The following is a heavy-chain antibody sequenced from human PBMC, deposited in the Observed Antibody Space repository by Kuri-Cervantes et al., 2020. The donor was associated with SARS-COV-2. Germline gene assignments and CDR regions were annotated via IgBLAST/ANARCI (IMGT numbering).Heavy chain of an antibody. CDR2: IKQDGSEK. J-gene: IGHJ4*02. V-gene: IGHV3-7*03. D-gene: IGHD2-15*01. Sequence: GESLKISCAASGFTFSSYWMSWVRQAPGKGLEWVANIKQDGSEKYYVDSVKGRFTISRDNAKNSLYLQMNSLRAEDTAVYYCARDQCSGGSCHGLFDYWGQGTLVTVSS. CDR3: ARDQCSGGSCHGLFDY. CDR1: GFTFSSYW.